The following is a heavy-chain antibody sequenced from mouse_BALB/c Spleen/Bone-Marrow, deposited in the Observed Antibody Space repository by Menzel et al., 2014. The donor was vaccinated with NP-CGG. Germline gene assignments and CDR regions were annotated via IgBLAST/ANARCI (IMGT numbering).Heavy chain of an antibody. CDR3: AGDRTGSGLDY. D-gene: IGHD4-1*01. CDR2: IWAGGST. Sequence: VQVVESGPGLVAPSQRLSITCTVSGFSLTSYGVHWVRQPPGKGLEWLGVIWAGGSTNYNSALMSRLSISKDNSKSQVFLKMNSLQTDDTAMYYCAGDRTGSGLDYWGQGTTLTVSS. V-gene: IGHV2-9*02. J-gene: IGHJ2*01. CDR1: GFSLTSYG.